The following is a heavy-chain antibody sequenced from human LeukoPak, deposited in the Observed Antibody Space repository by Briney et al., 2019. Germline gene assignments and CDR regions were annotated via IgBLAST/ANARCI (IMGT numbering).Heavy chain of an antibody. CDR3: ARDRGGDNWFDP. CDR2: ITTFNGNT. J-gene: IGHJ5*02. D-gene: IGHD3-16*01. CDR1: GYDLFSHG. Sequence: ASVKVSCKASGYDLFSHGISWVRQAPGQGLEWMGRITTFNGNTHFARKLQGRVILTTDTSTSTAYMELISLRSDDTAVYYCARDRGGDNWFDPWGQGTLVTVSS. V-gene: IGHV1-18*04.